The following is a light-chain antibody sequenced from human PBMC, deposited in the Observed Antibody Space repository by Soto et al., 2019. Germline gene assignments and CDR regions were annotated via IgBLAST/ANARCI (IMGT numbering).Light chain of an antibody. CDR3: NSYTSSTSRPYV. J-gene: IGLJ1*01. CDR1: TNDVGGYNY. Sequence: QSALPQPASVSGSPGQSITISCTGTTNDVGGYNYVSWYQQHPGKAPKLLIFEVSSRPSGVSNRFSGSKSGNTASLTISALQAEGEADYFCNSYTSSTSRPYVFGTGTKVTVL. V-gene: IGLV2-14*01. CDR2: EVS.